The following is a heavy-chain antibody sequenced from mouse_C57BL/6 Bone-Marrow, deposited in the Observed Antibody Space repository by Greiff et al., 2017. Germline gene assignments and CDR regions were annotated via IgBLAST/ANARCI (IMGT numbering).Heavy chain of an antibody. CDR2: IYPGSGST. CDR3: ARILGLLWLRYFDV. V-gene: IGHV1-55*01. CDR1: GYTFTSYW. Sequence: QVQLQQPGAELVKPGASVKMSCKASGYTFTSYWITWVKQRPGQGLEWIGDIYPGSGSTNYNEKFKSKATLTVDTSSSTAYMQLSSLTSEDSAVYYCARILGLLWLRYFDVWGTGTTVTVSS. J-gene: IGHJ1*03. D-gene: IGHD2-2*01.